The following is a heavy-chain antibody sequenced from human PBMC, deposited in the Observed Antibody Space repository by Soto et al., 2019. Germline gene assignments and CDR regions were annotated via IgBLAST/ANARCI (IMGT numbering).Heavy chain of an antibody. V-gene: IGHV1-18*01. D-gene: IGHD3-22*01. J-gene: IGHJ4*02. Sequence: QVQLVQSGAEVKKPGASVKVSCKASGYTFTSYGISWVRQAPGQGLEWMGWISAYNGNTNYAQKLQGRVTMTPDTSTSTAYMELRSLRSDDTAVYYCASGRVFDYYYSSGLFDYWGQGTLVTVSS. CDR3: ASGRVFDYYYSSGLFDY. CDR2: ISAYNGNT. CDR1: GYTFTSYG.